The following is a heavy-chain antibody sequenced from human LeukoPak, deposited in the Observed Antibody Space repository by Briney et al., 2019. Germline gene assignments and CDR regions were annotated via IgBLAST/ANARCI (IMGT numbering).Heavy chain of an antibody. V-gene: IGHV3-7*02. CDR2: IKEDGSEK. CDR3: ASAGSGLY. CDR1: GSTFSRYW. D-gene: IGHD6-19*01. J-gene: IGHJ4*02. Sequence: PGGSLRLSCAASGSTFSRYWMNWVRQAPGKGLEWVANIKEDGSEKYYVDSVKGRFTISRDNANNALFLQMNGLRAEDTAVYYCASAGSGLYWGQGTLVTVSS.